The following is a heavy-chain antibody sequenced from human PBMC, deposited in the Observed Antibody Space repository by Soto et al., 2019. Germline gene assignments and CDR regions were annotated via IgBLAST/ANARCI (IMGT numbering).Heavy chain of an antibody. D-gene: IGHD1-7*01. V-gene: IGHV4-59*01. J-gene: IGHJ6*03. CDR1: GGSISSYY. Sequence: PSETLSLTCTVSGGSISSYYWSWIRQPPGKGLEWIGYIYYSGSTNYNPSLKSRVTISVDTSKNQFSLKLSSVTAADTAVYYCARAGHALTSRTTDLYYYYYYYMDVWGKGTTVTVSS. CDR3: ARAGHALTSRTTDLYYYYYYYMDV. CDR2: IYYSGST.